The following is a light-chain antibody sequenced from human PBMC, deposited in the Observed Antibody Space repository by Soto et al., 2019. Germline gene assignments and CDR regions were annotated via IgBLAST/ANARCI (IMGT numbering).Light chain of an antibody. V-gene: IGKV3-20*01. CDR1: QSVRSTY. J-gene: IGKJ5*01. CDR2: GAS. Sequence: IVLAQSPGILSLYPGERATISSRASQSVRSTYLAWYQQKPGQAPRLLIHGASSRATGIPDRFSGSGSGTDFTLTISRLEPEDFAVYYCQYYSSSLSITFGQGTRLEIK. CDR3: QYYSSSLSIT.